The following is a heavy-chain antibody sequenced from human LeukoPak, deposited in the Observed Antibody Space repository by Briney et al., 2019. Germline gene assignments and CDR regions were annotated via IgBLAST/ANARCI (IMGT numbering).Heavy chain of an antibody. D-gene: IGHD1-14*01. J-gene: IGHJ4*02. V-gene: IGHV7-4-1*02. Sequence: ASVKVSCKASGYTFTSFAMNWVRQAPGQGLEWMGWINTNTGNPTYAQGFTGRFVFSLDTSVSTAYLQISSLKAEDTAVYYCARDHSSYVKPGGDYWGQGTLVTVSS. CDR1: GYTFTSFA. CDR2: INTNTGNP. CDR3: ARDHSSYVKPGGDY.